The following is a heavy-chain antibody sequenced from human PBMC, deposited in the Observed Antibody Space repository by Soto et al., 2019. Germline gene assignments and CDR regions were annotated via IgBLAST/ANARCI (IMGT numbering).Heavy chain of an antibody. J-gene: IGHJ6*03. CDR1: GGSISSYY. V-gene: IGHV4-59*01. CDR2: IYYSGST. Sequence: SETLSLTCTVSGGSISSYYWSWIRQPPGKGLEWIGYIYYSGSTNYNPSLKSRVTISVDTSKNQFSLKLSSVTAADTAVYYCARVKGYCSGGSCYSMDPTRNYYYYMDVWGKGTTVTVSS. CDR3: ARVKGYCSGGSCYSMDPTRNYYYYMDV. D-gene: IGHD2-15*01.